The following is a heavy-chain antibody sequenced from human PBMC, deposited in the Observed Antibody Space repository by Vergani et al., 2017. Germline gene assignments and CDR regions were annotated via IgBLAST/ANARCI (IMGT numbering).Heavy chain of an antibody. D-gene: IGHD6-13*01. J-gene: IGHJ4*02. Sequence: QVQLVESGGGVVQPGRSLRLSCAASGFTFSSYGMHWVRQAPGKGLEWVAVIWYDGNNKYYADSVKGRFTISRDNSKNTLYLQMNSLRAEDTAVYYCAKDSSSWYYEDYFDYWGQGTLVTVSS. CDR2: IWYDGNNK. V-gene: IGHV3-33*06. CDR3: AKDSSSWYYEDYFDY. CDR1: GFTFSSYG.